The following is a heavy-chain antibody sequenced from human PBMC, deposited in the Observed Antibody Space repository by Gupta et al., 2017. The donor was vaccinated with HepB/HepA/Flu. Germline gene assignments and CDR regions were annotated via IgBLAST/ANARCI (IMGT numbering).Heavy chain of an antibody. J-gene: IGHJ4*02. CDR1: GFTFSSYS. CDR2: ISSSSSYI. D-gene: IGHD2-15*01. V-gene: IGHV3-21*01. Sequence: EVQLVESGGGLVKPGGSLRLSCAASGFTFSSYSMNWVRQAPGKGLEWVSSISSSSSYIYYADSVKGRFTISRDNAKNSLYLQMNSLRAEDTAVYYCARGLVVVVAATDDYWGQGTLVTVSS. CDR3: ARGLVVVVAATDDY.